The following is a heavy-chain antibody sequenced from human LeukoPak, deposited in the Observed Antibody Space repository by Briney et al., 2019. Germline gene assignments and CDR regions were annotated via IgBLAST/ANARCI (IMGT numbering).Heavy chain of an antibody. V-gene: IGHV4-30-2*05. D-gene: IGHD6-6*01. Sequence: PSETLSLTCAVSGGSISSGGYSWSWIRQPPGTGLEWIGYIFYTGSTNYSPSLKSRVSISVDTFKNQFSLKLSSVTAADTAVYYCARKYPDHWFDPWGQGTLVTVSS. CDR1: GGSISSGGYS. CDR3: ARKYPDHWFDP. J-gene: IGHJ5*02. CDR2: IFYTGST.